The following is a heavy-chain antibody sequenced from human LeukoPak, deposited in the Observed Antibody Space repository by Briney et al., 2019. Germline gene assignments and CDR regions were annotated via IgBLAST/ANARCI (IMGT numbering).Heavy chain of an antibody. Sequence: PSGTLSLTCTVSGSSISSYYWSWIRQPPGKGLEWIGYIYYSGSTNYNPSLKSRVTISVDTSKNQFSLKLSSVTAADTAVYYCARKYGSGTYAYFDFWGQGTLVTVSS. J-gene: IGHJ4*02. CDR2: IYYSGST. V-gene: IGHV4-59*08. CDR3: ARKYGSGTYAYFDF. CDR1: GSSISSYY. D-gene: IGHD3-10*01.